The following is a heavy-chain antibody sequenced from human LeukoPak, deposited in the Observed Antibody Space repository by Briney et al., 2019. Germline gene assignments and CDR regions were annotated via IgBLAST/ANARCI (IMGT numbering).Heavy chain of an antibody. CDR1: GFTFSGYE. D-gene: IGHD4-17*01. CDR2: ISTTGTTV. CDR3: ARGGDYGDYVDFAY. Sequence: GGSLRLSXAASGFTFSGYELNWVRQAPGKGLEWVSYISTTGTTVYYADSVKGRFTISRDNVKNSLYLQMSSLRDEDTAVYYCARGGDYGDYVDFAYWGQGTLVTVSS. J-gene: IGHJ4*02. V-gene: IGHV3-48*03.